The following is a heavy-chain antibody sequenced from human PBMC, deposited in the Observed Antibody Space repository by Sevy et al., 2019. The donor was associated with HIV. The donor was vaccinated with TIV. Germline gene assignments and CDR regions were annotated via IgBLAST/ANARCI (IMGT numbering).Heavy chain of an antibody. J-gene: IGHJ4*02. V-gene: IGHV4-34*01. CDR1: GGSFSGYY. D-gene: IGHD5-18*01. CDR3: ARARGYSYGFLSY. Sequence: SETLSLTCAVYGGSFSGYYWSWIRQPPGKGLEWIGEINHSGSTNYNPSLKSRVTISVDTSKNQFSLKLSSVTAADTAVYYCARARGYSYGFLSYWGQGTLVTVSS. CDR2: INHSGST.